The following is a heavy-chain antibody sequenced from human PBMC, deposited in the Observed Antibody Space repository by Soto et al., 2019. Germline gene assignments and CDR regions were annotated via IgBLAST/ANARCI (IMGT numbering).Heavy chain of an antibody. CDR2: IKNKNDGGTA. V-gene: IGHV3-15*07. CDR1: GFPFDRAW. Sequence: GGSLRLSCAASGFPFDRAWMNWVRQAPGKGLEWVGLIKNKNDGGTADYAAPVKGRFTISRDDAQNTLYLQMTSLKTEDTAVYYCTTDWGTGTHWVRAFDVWGQGTMVTVSS. CDR3: TTDWGTGTHWVRAFDV. J-gene: IGHJ3*01. D-gene: IGHD1-1*01.